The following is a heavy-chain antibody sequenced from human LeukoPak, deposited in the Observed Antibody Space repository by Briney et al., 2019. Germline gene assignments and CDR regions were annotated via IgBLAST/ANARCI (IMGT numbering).Heavy chain of an antibody. CDR1: GGSVTRSSDY. CDR3: AKHEEYGTVIGAFDY. V-gene: IGHV4-39*01. J-gene: IGHJ4*02. CDR2: VYYTGST. Sequence: KPSETLSLTCSVSGGSVTRSSDYWGWIRQPPGKGLEWIGSVYYTGSTDYNPSLKSRVIISVDTSKEQFSLKLSSVTAADPAVYCGAKHEEYGTVIGAFDYWGQGTLVTVSS. D-gene: IGHD1/OR15-1a*01.